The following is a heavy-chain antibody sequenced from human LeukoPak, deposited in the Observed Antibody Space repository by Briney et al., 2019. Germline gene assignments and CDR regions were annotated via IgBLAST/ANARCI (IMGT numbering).Heavy chain of an antibody. Sequence: PGGSLRLSCAASGFTFSSYAMHWVRQAPGKGLEWVAVISYDESNKYYADSVKGRFTISRDTSKNTLYLQMNSLRVEDTAVYYCARDGEQTFQHWGQGTLVTVSS. CDR2: ISYDESNK. CDR3: ARDGEQTFQH. D-gene: IGHD3-3*01. V-gene: IGHV3-30-3*01. CDR1: GFTFSSYA. J-gene: IGHJ1*01.